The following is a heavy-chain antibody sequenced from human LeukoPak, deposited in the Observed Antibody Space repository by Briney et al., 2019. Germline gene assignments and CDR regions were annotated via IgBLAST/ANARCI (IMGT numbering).Heavy chain of an antibody. CDR1: GGSISSSSYY. J-gene: IGHJ3*02. CDR2: IYYSGST. CDR3: ARLLYDFWSGYYYLDAFDI. Sequence: SETLSLTCTVSGGSISSSSYYWGWIRQPTGKGLEWIGSIYYSGSTYYNPSLKSRVTISVDTSKNQFSLKLSSVTAADTAVYFCARLLYDFWSGYYYLDAFDIWGQGTMVTVSS. D-gene: IGHD3-3*01. V-gene: IGHV4-39*01.